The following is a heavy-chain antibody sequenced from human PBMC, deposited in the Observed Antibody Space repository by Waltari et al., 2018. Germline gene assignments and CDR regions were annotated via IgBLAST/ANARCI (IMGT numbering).Heavy chain of an antibody. CDR1: GGPTIPGHYY. V-gene: IGHV4-30-4*08. CDR3: ARGPMEDQLLGRGTFDI. CDR2: IYYSGST. Sequence: HPQVSVPARVRGSQPLSALSAVPGGPTIPGHYYWHWIRQPPGKGLEWIGYIYYSGSTHYKPSLKSRVTISVDTSKNQFSLKLSSVTAADTAVYYCARGPMEDQLLGRGTFDIWGQGTVVTVSS. J-gene: IGHJ3*02. D-gene: IGHD2-2*01.